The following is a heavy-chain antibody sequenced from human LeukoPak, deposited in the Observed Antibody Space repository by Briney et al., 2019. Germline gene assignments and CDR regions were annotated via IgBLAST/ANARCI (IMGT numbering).Heavy chain of an antibody. J-gene: IGHJ3*02. Sequence: ASVKVSCKASGYTFTSYYMHWVRQAPGQGLEWMGIINPSGGSTSYAQKFQGRVTMTRDTSISTAYMELSRLRSDDTAVYYCATYYYDSSGYYYGPVDAFDIWGQGTMVTVSS. D-gene: IGHD3-22*01. CDR2: INPSGGST. V-gene: IGHV1-46*01. CDR3: ATYYYDSSGYYYGPVDAFDI. CDR1: GYTFTSYY.